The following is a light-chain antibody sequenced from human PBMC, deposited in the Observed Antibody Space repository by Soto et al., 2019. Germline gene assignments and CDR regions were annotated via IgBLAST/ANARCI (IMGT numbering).Light chain of an antibody. V-gene: IGKV1-5*03. CDR1: QTISSW. CDR3: QHYNSYPEA. Sequence: DIQMTQSPSTLSGSVGGRVTITCRASQTISSWLAWYQQKPGKAPKLLIYKASTLKSGVPPRFSGSGYGTEFTLTISSLQPDDFATYYCQHYNSYPEAFGQGTKMDIK. CDR2: KAS. J-gene: IGKJ1*01.